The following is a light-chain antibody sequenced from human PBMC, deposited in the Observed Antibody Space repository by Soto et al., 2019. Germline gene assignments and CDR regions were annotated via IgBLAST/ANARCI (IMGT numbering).Light chain of an antibody. CDR3: QQYGSSPEYT. Sequence: EIVLTQSPGTLSLSPGERATLSCRASQSVRANFLAWYQQKPGQSPRLLIYGISNRATGIPDRFSGSGSGTDFTLTISRVEPEDFAVYYCQQYGSSPEYTFGQGTKLEIK. CDR2: GIS. V-gene: IGKV3-20*01. J-gene: IGKJ2*01. CDR1: QSVRANF.